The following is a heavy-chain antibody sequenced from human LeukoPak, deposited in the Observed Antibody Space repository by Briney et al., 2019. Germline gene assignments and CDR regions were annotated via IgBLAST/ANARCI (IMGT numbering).Heavy chain of an antibody. D-gene: IGHD4/OR15-4a*01. CDR2: ISSNGGST. Sequence: SGGSLRLSCSASGFTFSSYAMHWVRQAPGKGLEYVSAISSNGGSTYYADSVKGRFTISRDNSKNTLYLQMSSLRAEDTAVYYCVKGCPRSAFDIWGQGTMVTVSS. CDR1: GFTFSSYA. J-gene: IGHJ3*02. V-gene: IGHV3-64D*06. CDR3: VKGCPRSAFDI.